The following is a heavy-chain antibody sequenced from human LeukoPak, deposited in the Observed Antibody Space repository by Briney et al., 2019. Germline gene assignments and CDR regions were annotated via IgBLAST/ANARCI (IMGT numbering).Heavy chain of an antibody. CDR2: ISGSGGST. D-gene: IGHD1-20*01. V-gene: IGHV3-23*01. CDR3: ARSPYSWNYGDY. Sequence: PGGSLRLSCAASGFTFSSYAMSWVRQAPGKGLEWVSAISGSGGSTYYPDSGKGRFTISRDNSKNTPYLQMNSLRAEDTALYYCARSPYSWNYGDYWGQGTLVTVSS. CDR1: GFTFSSYA. J-gene: IGHJ4*02.